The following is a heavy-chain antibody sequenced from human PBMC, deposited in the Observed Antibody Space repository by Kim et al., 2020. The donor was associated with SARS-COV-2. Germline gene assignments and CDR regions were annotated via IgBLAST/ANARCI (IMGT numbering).Heavy chain of an antibody. CDR3: GRDLRPYCFTGICYGMDV. CDR2: IAYDGNNK. D-gene: IGHD2-21*01. Sequence: GGSLRLSCAASGFTFSSYAMHWVRQAPGKGLEWVMVIAYDGNNKYAIDSVRGRSTLSRDNSKNTVDLQMNNLRPEDTGVYYCGRDLRPYCFTGICYGMDV. V-gene: IGHV3-30*04. J-gene: IGHJ6*01. CDR1: GFTFSSYA.